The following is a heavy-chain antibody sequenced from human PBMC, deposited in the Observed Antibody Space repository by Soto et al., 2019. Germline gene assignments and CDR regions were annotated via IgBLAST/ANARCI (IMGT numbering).Heavy chain of an antibody. CDR1: GDSIGSGNKY. CDR2: IFSSGTT. J-gene: IGHJ6*02. CDR3: ARVPPPFDFYNHVDV. V-gene: IGHV4-30-4*02. Sequence: KSSETLSLTCTVSGDSIGSGNKYWSWIRQAPGKGLEWIGYIFSSGTTYYNPSLKSRLTMSLDTSRNPFSLKLNSVPAADPAVESCARVPPPFDFYNHVDVWGQGAKAAVSS. D-gene: IGHD2-21*01.